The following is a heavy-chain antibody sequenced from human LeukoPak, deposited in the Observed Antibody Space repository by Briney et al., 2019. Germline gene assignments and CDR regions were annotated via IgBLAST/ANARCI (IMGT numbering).Heavy chain of an antibody. D-gene: IGHD3-3*02. CDR3: ATNGPISNFDY. J-gene: IGHJ4*02. Sequence: PSETLSLTCAVYGGSFNGYYWSWIRQPPGKGLEWIGEINHSGSTNYNPSLKSRVTIPVDMSKNQFSLKLSSVTAADTAVYYCATNGPISNFDYWGQGTLVTVSS. V-gene: IGHV4-34*01. CDR2: INHSGST. CDR1: GGSFNGYY.